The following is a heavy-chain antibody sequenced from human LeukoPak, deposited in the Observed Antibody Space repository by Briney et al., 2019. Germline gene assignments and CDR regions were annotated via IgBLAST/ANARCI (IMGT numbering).Heavy chain of an antibody. Sequence: SETLSLTCTLSGGSISDYYRGWIRQPPGKGLEWIGYFYNSGSSTYNPSLKSRVTISADTSKNQFSLKLNSVTAADTAVYYCTRGAGWLIDYWGQGILVTVSS. CDR3: TRGAGWLIDY. J-gene: IGHJ4*02. CDR1: GGSISDYY. CDR2: FYNSGSS. V-gene: IGHV4-59*01. D-gene: IGHD3-16*01.